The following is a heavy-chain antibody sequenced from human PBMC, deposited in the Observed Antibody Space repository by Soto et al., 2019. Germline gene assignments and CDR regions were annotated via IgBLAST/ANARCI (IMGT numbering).Heavy chain of an antibody. V-gene: IGHV4-34*01. CDR2: INHSGST. Sequence: SETLSLTCAFYCGSFIGYYWSWIRQPPGKGLEWIGEINHSGSTNYNPSLRSRVTISVDTSKNQFSLKLSSVTAADTAVYYCARGMRIQLWPGGWFDPWGQGTLVTVSS. J-gene: IGHJ5*02. D-gene: IGHD5-18*01. CDR3: ARGMRIQLWPGGWFDP. CDR1: CGSFIGYY.